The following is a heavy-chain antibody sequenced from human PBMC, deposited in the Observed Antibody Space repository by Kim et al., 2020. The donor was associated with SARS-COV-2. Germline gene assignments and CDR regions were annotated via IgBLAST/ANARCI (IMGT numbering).Heavy chain of an antibody. J-gene: IGHJ4*02. CDR3: ARGRDEFKAGIN. V-gene: IGHV4-31*02. D-gene: IGHD3-10*01. Sequence: YYNPSLRSRVTISVDTSKNQFSLNVNSVTAADTAVYYCARGRDEFKAGINWGQGTLVTVSS.